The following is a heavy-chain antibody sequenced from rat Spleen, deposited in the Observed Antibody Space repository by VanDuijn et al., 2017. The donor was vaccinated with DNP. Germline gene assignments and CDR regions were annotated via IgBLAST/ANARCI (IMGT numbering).Heavy chain of an antibody. CDR1: GFTFSNYD. J-gene: IGHJ4*01. D-gene: IGHD1-2*01. Sequence: EVQLVESGGGLVQPGRSLKLSCAASGFTFSNYDMAWVRQAPTKGLEWVASISTSGGSTYYRDSVKGRFTVSRDNAKSTLYLQMDSLRSEDTATYYCARIAAGAMDAWGQGTSVTVSS. CDR2: ISTSGGST. V-gene: IGHV5-25*01. CDR3: ARIAAGAMDA.